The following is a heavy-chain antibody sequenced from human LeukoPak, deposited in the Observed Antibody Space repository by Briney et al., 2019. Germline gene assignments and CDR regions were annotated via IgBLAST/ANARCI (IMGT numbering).Heavy chain of an antibody. CDR1: GDSIDSSS. V-gene: IGHV4-4*07. D-gene: IGHD1-26*01. Sequence: NPSETLSLTCTVFGDSIDSSSWAWIRQPVGKGLEWIGRIYLGGSPIYNPSLKTRVIMTVDTSTNQFLLWLRSVTAADTATYYCANWVGNWFDPWGQGTLVTVSS. CDR2: IYLGGSP. J-gene: IGHJ5*02. CDR3: ANWVGNWFDP.